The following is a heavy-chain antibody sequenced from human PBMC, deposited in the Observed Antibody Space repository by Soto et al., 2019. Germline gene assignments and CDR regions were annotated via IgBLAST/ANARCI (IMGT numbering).Heavy chain of an antibody. J-gene: IGHJ5*02. Sequence: GGSLRLSCAASGFTFSNAWMSWVRQAPGKGLEWVGRISGSGGSTYYADSVKGRFTISRDNSKNTLYLQMNSLRAEDTAVYYCAKWVITMVRGVITDSSWGQGTLVTVSS. CDR2: ISGSGGST. CDR3: AKWVITMVRGVITDSS. V-gene: IGHV3-23*01. D-gene: IGHD3-10*01. CDR1: GFTFSNAW.